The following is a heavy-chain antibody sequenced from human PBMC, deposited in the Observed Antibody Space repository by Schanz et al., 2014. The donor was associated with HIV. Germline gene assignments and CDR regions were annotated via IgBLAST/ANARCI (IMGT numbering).Heavy chain of an antibody. J-gene: IGHJ4*02. Sequence: QVQLVQSGAEVKKPGSSVKVSCTASGGTFSSYAISWVRQAPGQGLEWMGWISAYNGNTNYAQKLQGRVTMTTDTSTSTAYMDLRSLRSDDTAVYYCARGAAEMATMTPWRYWGQGTLVTVSS. CDR3: ARGAAEMATMTPWRY. CDR2: ISAYNGNT. CDR1: GGTFSSYA. D-gene: IGHD5-12*01. V-gene: IGHV1-18*01.